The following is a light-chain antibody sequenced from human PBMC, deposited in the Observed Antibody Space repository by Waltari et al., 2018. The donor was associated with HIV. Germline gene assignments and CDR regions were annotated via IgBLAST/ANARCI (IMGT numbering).Light chain of an antibody. Sequence: IVLTLSPATISLSPGARATLSYRASQSVYSNYVAWYQQRPGQGPRLLIYESSNRAAGVSDKFIGSGSGTDFTLTIGRLEPEDSGMYFCQQFGSSAPWTFGQGTKVEIK. CDR1: QSVYSNY. CDR2: ESS. CDR3: QQFGSSAPWT. J-gene: IGKJ1*01. V-gene: IGKV3-20*01.